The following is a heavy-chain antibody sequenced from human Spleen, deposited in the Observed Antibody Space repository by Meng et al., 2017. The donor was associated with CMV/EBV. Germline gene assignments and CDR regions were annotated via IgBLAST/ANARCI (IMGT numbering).Heavy chain of an antibody. CDR3: ARDHYSDTSGYVFDI. CDR2: IYYSGST. V-gene: IGHV4-30-4*01. D-gene: IGHD3-22*01. Sequence: GGSITSGDYYLNWNRRPPGKGLEWSGYIYYSGSTYYDPSLKSRITVSVDTSKNHFSLKLSSVTAADTAVYYCARDHYSDTSGYVFDIWGQGTMVTVSS. CDR1: GGSITSGDYY. J-gene: IGHJ3*02.